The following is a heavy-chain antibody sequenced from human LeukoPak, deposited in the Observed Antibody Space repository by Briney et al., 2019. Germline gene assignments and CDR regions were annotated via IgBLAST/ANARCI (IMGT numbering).Heavy chain of an antibody. J-gene: IGHJ4*02. Sequence: SVKVSCKASGGTFSSYAISWVRQAPGQGLEWMGRIIPILGIANYAQKFQGRVTITADKSTSTAYMELSSLRSEDTAVYYCARAGVGAMRDVYWGQGALVTVSS. CDR1: GGTFSSYA. CDR2: IIPILGIA. D-gene: IGHD1-26*01. V-gene: IGHV1-69*04. CDR3: ARAGVGAMRDVY.